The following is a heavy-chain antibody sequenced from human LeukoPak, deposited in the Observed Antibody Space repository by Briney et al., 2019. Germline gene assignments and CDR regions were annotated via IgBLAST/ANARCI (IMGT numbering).Heavy chain of an antibody. CDR1: GYTFTSYG. CDR2: ISAYNGNT. Sequence: ASVKVSYKASGYTFTSYGISWVRQAPGQGLEWMGWISAYNGNTNYAQRLQGRVTMTTDTSTSTAYMELRSLRSDDTAVYYCARALTGAAAGTEDFDYWGQGTLVTVSS. V-gene: IGHV1-18*01. D-gene: IGHD6-13*01. CDR3: ARALTGAAAGTEDFDY. J-gene: IGHJ4*02.